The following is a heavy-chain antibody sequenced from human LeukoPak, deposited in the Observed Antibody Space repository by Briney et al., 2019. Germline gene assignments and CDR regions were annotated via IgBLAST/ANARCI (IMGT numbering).Heavy chain of an antibody. V-gene: IGHV1-2*02. D-gene: IGHD3-9*01. CDR2: INPNTGGT. J-gene: IGHJ6*03. CDR3: ARVGVYYDILTGYYSHYYMDV. Sequence: ASVKVSCKASGYTFTDYFMHWVRQAPGQGLEWMGWINPNTGGTNYAQKFQGRVTMTRDTSISTAYMDLSSLRSDDTALYYCARVGVYYDILTGYYSHYYMDVWGKGTTVTVSS. CDR1: GYTFTDYF.